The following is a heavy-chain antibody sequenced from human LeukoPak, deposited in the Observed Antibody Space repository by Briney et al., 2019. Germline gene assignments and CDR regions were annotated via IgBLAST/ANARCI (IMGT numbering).Heavy chain of an antibody. CDR2: ISSSSNYI. CDR3: AIDLHMIVVVPAASDY. D-gene: IGHD2-2*01. J-gene: IGHJ4*02. Sequence: GGSLRLSCAASGFTFSSYSMNWVPQAPGKGLEWVSSISSSSNYIYYADSVKGRFTISRDNAKNPLYLQLNSLRDDDTAVYYCAIDLHMIVVVPAASDYWGEGTLVTV. CDR1: GFTFSSYS. V-gene: IGHV3-21*01.